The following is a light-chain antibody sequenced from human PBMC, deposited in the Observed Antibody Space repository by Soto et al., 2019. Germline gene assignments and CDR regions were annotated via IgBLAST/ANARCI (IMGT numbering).Light chain of an antibody. V-gene: IGKV3-11*01. Sequence: EIVLTQSPATLSLSPGERATLSCRASQSVSSYLAWHQQKPGQAPRLLIYDASNRATGIPARFSGSGSGTDFILTISSLEPEDFAVYYCQQRSKLTFGGGTEVDIK. CDR3: QQRSKLT. J-gene: IGKJ4*01. CDR1: QSVSSY. CDR2: DAS.